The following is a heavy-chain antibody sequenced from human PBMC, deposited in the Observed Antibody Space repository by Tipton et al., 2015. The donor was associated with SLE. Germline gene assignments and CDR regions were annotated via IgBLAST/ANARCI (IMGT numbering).Heavy chain of an antibody. D-gene: IGHD3-10*01. CDR2: IHSSGTT. CDR3: ARGSPGRSGRDYKDYLYGADV. Sequence: TLSLTCTVSGGSINNYYWTWIRQPAGMGLRWIGRIHSSGTTRYNPSLQTRLTMSLDSSKNQFSLTMNSVTAADTAVYFCARGSPGRSGRDYKDYLYGADVWGQGTTVTVSS. J-gene: IGHJ6*02. V-gene: IGHV4-4*07. CDR1: GGSINNYY.